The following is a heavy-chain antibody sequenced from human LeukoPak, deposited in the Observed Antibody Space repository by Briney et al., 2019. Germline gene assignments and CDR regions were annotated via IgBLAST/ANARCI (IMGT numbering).Heavy chain of an antibody. CDR2: IYPADSDI. J-gene: IGHJ4*02. CDR3: ARQDSYYDSSGYF. CDR1: GYSINNYW. Sequence: GESLKISCKGSGYSINNYWIGWVRQMPGKGLEWMGIIYPADSDIRYSPSFQGQVTISADKSISTAYLQWSSLKASDTAMYYCARQDSYYDSSGYFWGQGTLVTVSS. D-gene: IGHD3-22*01. V-gene: IGHV5-51*01.